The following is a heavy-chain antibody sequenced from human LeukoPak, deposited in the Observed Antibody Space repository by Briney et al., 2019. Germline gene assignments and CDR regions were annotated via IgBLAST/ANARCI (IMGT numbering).Heavy chain of an antibody. J-gene: IGHJ6*03. CDR3: ARDFSRSHRYYYMDV. CDR1: GGSISSYY. D-gene: IGHD2/OR15-2a*01. Sequence: SETLSLTCTVSGGSISSYYWNWIRQPPGKGLEWIAYIYYSGNTNYNPSLKSRVTISVDTSKNQFSLKLSSVTAADTAVYYCARDFSRSHRYYYMDVWGKGTTVTVSS. CDR2: IYYSGNT. V-gene: IGHV4-59*12.